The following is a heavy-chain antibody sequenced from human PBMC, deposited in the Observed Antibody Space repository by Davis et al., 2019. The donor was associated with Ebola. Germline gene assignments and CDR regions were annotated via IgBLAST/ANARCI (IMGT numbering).Heavy chain of an antibody. Sequence: GGSLRLSCAASGFTFSSYAMSWVRQAPGKGLEWVSVIYSGGSTYYADSVKGRFTISRDNSKNTLYLQMNSLRAEDTAVYYCARVVVVVAATRISAFDIWGQGTMVTVSS. CDR2: IYSGGST. V-gene: IGHV3-53*01. CDR3: ARVVVVVAATRISAFDI. CDR1: GFTFSSYA. D-gene: IGHD2-15*01. J-gene: IGHJ3*02.